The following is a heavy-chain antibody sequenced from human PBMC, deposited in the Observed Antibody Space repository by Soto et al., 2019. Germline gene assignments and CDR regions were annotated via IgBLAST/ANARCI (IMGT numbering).Heavy chain of an antibody. CDR2: INVGNGNI. J-gene: IGHJ4*01. CDR1: GYIFTNYA. Sequence: DSVKVSCKASGYIFTNYAIHWVRQAPGQGLQWIGWINVGNGNIKSSQKFQGRVTFSRDTSASTAYMEGCSLTSEDTAVYYCSSDNKGLAYYWG. CDR3: SSDNKGLAYY. V-gene: IGHV1-3*01.